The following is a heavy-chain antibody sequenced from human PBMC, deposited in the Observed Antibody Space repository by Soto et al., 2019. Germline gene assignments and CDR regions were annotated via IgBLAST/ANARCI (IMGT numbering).Heavy chain of an antibody. CDR3: ARDLYCSSSSCFEKNLFDP. V-gene: IGHV6-1*01. Sequence: SQTLSLTCAISGVSVPSNSAACNWIMQSPSRGLEWLGRTYYRSKWYNDYAVSVKSRITINPDTSKNQFSLQLNSVTPEDTAVYYCARDLYCSSSSCFEKNLFDPWGQGTLVTVSS. CDR1: GVSVPSNSAA. J-gene: IGHJ5*02. D-gene: IGHD2-2*01. CDR2: TYYRSKWYN.